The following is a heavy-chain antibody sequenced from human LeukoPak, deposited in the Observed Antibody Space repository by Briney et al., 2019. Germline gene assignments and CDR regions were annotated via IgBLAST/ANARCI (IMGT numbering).Heavy chain of an antibody. CDR1: GFTFSSYG. Sequence: GGSLRLSCAASGFTFSSYGMHWVRQAPGKGLEWVAFIRYDGSNKYYADSVKGRFTVSRDNSKNTLYLQMNSLRAEDTAVYYCVRGAYSSSWLNFDYWGQGTLVTVSS. CDR2: IRYDGSNK. CDR3: VRGAYSSSWLNFDY. V-gene: IGHV3-30*02. D-gene: IGHD6-13*01. J-gene: IGHJ4*02.